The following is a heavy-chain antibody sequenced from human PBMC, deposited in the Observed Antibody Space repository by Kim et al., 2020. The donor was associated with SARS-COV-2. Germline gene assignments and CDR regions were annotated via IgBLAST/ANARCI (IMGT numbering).Heavy chain of an antibody. J-gene: IGHJ2*01. D-gene: IGHD6-19*01. CDR3: ARHRIAVAEARGSRRYWYFDL. V-gene: IGHV4-39*01. CDR2: IHYSGST. CDR1: GCSISSSSYY. Sequence: SETLSLTCTVSGCSISSSSYYWGWIRQPPGKGLEWIGSIHYSGSTYYNPALKRRVTISVDTSKNQFSLKLSSVTAADTAVYDCARHRIAVAEARGSRRYWYFDLWGRGTLVTVSS.